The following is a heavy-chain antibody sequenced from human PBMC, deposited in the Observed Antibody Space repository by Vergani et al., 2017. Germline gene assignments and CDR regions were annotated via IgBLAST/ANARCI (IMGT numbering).Heavy chain of an antibody. J-gene: IGHJ6*02. CDR1: GFTFSSYS. CDR3: ARDRGDGYNKAYYYYYGMDV. CDR2: ISSSSSYI. V-gene: IGHV3-21*01. Sequence: EVQLVESGGGLVKPGGSLRLSCAASGFTFSSYSMNWVRQAPGKGLEWVSSISSSSSYIYYADSVKGRFTISRDNAKNSLYLQMNSLRAEGTAVYYCARDRGDGYNKAYYYYYGMDVWGQGTTVTVSS. D-gene: IGHD5-24*01.